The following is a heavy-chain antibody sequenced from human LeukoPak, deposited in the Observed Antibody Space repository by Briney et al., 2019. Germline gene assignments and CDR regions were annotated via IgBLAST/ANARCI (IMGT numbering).Heavy chain of an antibody. CDR1: GFTVNSNY. CDR3: ARGGGYYPIDY. V-gene: IGHV3-53*01. D-gene: IGHD1-26*01. Sequence: GGSLRLSCAASGFTVNSNYMNWVRQAPGKGLEWVSVLYSDGRTYYADSVKGRFTISRDTSKNTLYLQVNSLRAEDTAIYYCARGGGYYPIDYWGQGTLVTVSS. J-gene: IGHJ4*02. CDR2: LYSDGRT.